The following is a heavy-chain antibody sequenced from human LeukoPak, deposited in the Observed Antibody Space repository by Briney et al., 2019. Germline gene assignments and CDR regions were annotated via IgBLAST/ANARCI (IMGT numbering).Heavy chain of an antibody. Sequence: ASVKVSCKASGYTFTGYYMHWVRQAPGQGLEWMGWINPNSGGTNYAQKFQGRVTMTRDTSISTAYMELSRLRSDDTAVYYCARDRQAMVRGPYWYFDLWGRGTLVTVSS. J-gene: IGHJ2*01. D-gene: IGHD3-10*01. CDR3: ARDRQAMVRGPYWYFDL. CDR1: GYTFTGYY. CDR2: INPNSGGT. V-gene: IGHV1-2*02.